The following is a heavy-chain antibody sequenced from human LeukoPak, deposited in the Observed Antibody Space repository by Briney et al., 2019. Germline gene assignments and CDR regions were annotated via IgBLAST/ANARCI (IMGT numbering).Heavy chain of an antibody. CDR3: ARDDYSGSYRPFDH. D-gene: IGHD1-26*01. Sequence: GASVKVSCMASGYTFTDYFLHWVRQAPGQGLEWMGWINPNSGGTTYAQKFQGRVTMARDASSSTAFMELNRLASDDTAVYYCARDDYSGSYRPFDHWGQGTLVTVSS. V-gene: IGHV1-2*02. CDR1: GYTFTDYF. J-gene: IGHJ4*02. CDR2: INPNSGGT.